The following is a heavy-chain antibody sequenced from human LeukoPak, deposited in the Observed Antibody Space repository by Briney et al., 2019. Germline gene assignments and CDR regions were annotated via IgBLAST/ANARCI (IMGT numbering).Heavy chain of an antibody. CDR2: VHHSGST. CDR3: ARGTAAVY. J-gene: IGHJ4*02. Sequence: PSETLSLTCTVSGGSISPHYWTWFRQSPGKTLEWIGCVHHSGSTKYNPALKSRVTISLDTSKSQFSLKLTSATAADTAFYYCARGTAAVYWGQGTLVAVSS. V-gene: IGHV4-59*11. D-gene: IGHD6-25*01. CDR1: GGSISPHY.